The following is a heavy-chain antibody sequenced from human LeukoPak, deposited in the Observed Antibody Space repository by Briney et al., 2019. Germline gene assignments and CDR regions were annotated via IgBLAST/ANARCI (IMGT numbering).Heavy chain of an antibody. CDR1: GFTFSDYS. J-gene: IGHJ4*02. V-gene: IGHV3-21*01. CDR3: TRDPIAAASSGGDN. CDR2: ITSRSSYM. D-gene: IGHD6-13*01. Sequence: GRSLRLSWALYGFTFSDYSMNWVRQAPGKGLEWVSSITSRSSYMYYRDSVKGRFTISRDNAKNSLYLQMNSLRAEDTAVYYCTRDPIAAASSGGDNWGQGTLVTVSS.